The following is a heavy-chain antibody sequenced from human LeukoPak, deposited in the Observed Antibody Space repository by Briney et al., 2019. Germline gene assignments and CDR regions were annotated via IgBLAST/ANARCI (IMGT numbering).Heavy chain of an antibody. CDR1: GYTFTSYG. J-gene: IGHJ4*02. V-gene: IGHV1-18*01. CDR2: ISAYNGNT. Sequence: GASVKVSCKASGYTFTSYGISWVRQAPGQGLEWMGWISAYNGNTNYAQKLQGRVTMTTDTSTSTAYMELRSLRSDDTAVYYCARDLYYSRSWPYYFDYWGQGTLVTVSS. CDR3: ARDLYYSRSWPYYFDY. D-gene: IGHD6-13*01.